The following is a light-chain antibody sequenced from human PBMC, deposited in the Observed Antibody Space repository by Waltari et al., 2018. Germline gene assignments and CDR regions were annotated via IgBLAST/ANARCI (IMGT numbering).Light chain of an antibody. V-gene: IGLV1-36*01. CDR1: RSNIGNNA. CDR2: YDE. Sequence: QSVLTQPPSVSEAPRQRVTISCSGSRSNIGNNAVNWYQQVPGKAPKFLIYYDELWPSVCSDRCAASKAGTSASLAISGLQSEDEADYYCATWDDILNAYFFGPGTKVTVL. J-gene: IGLJ1*01. CDR3: ATWDDILNAYF.